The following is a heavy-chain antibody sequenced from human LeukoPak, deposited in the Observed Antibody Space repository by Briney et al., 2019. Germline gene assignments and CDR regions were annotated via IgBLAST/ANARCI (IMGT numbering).Heavy chain of an antibody. CDR2: ISYSGIT. Sequence: SETLSLTCSVSGASVNTDNYYWAWLRRPPGKRLEWIASISYSGITYYNPSLTSRVTISLDTSKNQFSLKLSSVTAADTAMYYCAKPDPVVGYYWGPGTLVTVSS. CDR3: AKPDPVVGYY. D-gene: IGHD2-15*01. CDR1: GASVNTDNYY. J-gene: IGHJ4*01. V-gene: IGHV4-39*01.